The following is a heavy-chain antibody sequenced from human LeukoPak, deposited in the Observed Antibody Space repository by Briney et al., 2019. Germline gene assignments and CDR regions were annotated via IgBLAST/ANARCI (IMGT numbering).Heavy chain of an antibody. Sequence: ASVKVSCKASGYTFTGYYMHWVRQAPGQGREWMGWINPNSGGTNYAQKFQGRVTMTRDTSISTAYMELSRLRSDDTAVYYCARDYRPYYYDSSGYYYFGYWGQGTLVTVSS. CDR2: INPNSGGT. J-gene: IGHJ4*02. D-gene: IGHD3-22*01. CDR1: GYTFTGYY. V-gene: IGHV1-2*02. CDR3: ARDYRPYYYDSSGYYYFGY.